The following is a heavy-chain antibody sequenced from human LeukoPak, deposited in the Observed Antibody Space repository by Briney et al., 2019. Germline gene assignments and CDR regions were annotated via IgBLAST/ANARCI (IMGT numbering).Heavy chain of an antibody. CDR3: AKDHRFGELFGFDY. J-gene: IGHJ4*02. CDR2: IWYDGSNK. D-gene: IGHD3-10*01. V-gene: IGHV3-30*02. CDR1: GFTFSSYG. Sequence: PGGSLRLSCAASGFTFSSYGMHWVRQAPGKGLEWVAFIWYDGSNKYYADSVKGRFTISRDNSKNTLYLQMNSLRAEDTAVYYCAKDHRFGELFGFDYWGQGTLVTVSS.